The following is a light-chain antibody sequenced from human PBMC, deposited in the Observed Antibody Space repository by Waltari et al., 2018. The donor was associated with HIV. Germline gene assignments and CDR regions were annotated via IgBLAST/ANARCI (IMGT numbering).Light chain of an antibody. V-gene: IGKV3-11*01. CDR3: QQRSNFVT. CDR2: DAS. Sequence: EIVLTQSPVTLSVSPGESATLSCRASQSVSNSVAWYQQKPGQAPRLLISDASDRASDIPLRFTGSGSGTDFILSISSLEPEDFAFYYCQQRSNFVTFGQGTRLEIK. CDR1: QSVSNS. J-gene: IGKJ5*01.